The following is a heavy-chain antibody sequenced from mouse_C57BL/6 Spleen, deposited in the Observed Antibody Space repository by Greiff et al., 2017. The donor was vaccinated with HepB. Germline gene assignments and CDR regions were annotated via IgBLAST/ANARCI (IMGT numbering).Heavy chain of an antibody. D-gene: IGHD2-4*01. CDR3: TYDYDVDYAMDY. Sequence: SGTVLARPGASVKMSCKTSGYTFTSYWMHWVKQRPGQGLEWIGAIYPGNSDTSYNQKFKGKAKLTAVTSASTAYMELSSLTNEDSAVYYCTYDYDVDYAMDYWGQGTSVTVSS. CDR2: IYPGNSDT. J-gene: IGHJ4*01. V-gene: IGHV1-5*01. CDR1: GYTFTSYW.